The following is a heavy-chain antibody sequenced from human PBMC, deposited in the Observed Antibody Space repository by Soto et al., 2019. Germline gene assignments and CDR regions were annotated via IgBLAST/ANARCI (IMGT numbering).Heavy chain of an antibody. CDR2: INAGNGNT. D-gene: IGHD6-13*01. CDR1: GYTFTSYA. Sequence: GASVKVSCKASGYTFTSYAMHWVRQAPGQRLEWMGWINAGNGNTKYSQKFQGRVTITRDTSASTAYMELSSLRSEDTAVYYCARRIAAAVPRYFDLWGRGTLVTLSS. CDR3: ARRIAAAVPRYFDL. J-gene: IGHJ2*01. V-gene: IGHV1-3*01.